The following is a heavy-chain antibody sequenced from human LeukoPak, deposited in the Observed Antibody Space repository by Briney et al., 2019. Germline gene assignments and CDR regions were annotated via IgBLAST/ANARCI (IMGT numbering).Heavy chain of an antibody. V-gene: IGHV4-39*02. CDR2: IYYSGST. CDR3: ARDYGDYAAFDI. CDR1: GGSISSSSYY. D-gene: IGHD4-17*01. Sequence: SETLSLTCTVSGGSISSSSYYWGWIRRPPVKGLEWIGSIYYSGSTYYNPSLKSRVTISVDTSKNQFSLKLSSVTAADTAVYYCARDYGDYAAFDIWGQGTMVTVSS. J-gene: IGHJ3*02.